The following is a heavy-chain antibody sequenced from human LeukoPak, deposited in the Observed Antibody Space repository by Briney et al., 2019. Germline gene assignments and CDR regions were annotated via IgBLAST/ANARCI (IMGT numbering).Heavy chain of an antibody. V-gene: IGHV1-8*01. CDR1: GYTFTSYD. Sequence: ASVKVSCKASGYTFTSYDINWVRQATGQGLEWMGWTNPNSGNTGYAQKFQGRVTMTRNTSISTAYMELSSLRSEDTAVYYCARRGPPSIRRLVRLYWFDPWGQGTLVTVSS. J-gene: IGHJ5*02. CDR2: TNPNSGNT. D-gene: IGHD3-9*01. CDR3: ARRGPPSIRRLVRLYWFDP.